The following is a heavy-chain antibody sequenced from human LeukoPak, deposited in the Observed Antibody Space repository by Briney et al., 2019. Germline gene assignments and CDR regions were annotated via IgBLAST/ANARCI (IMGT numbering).Heavy chain of an antibody. J-gene: IGHJ6*04. CDR3: VGVETITMVRGASGDV. Sequence: AGGSLRLSCAASGFSVSSNYMTWVRQAPGKGLEWVSVIHSGGRAYYSDSVNSRLTTSRDNSKNNLDLQMNSLSVEDTAVYYCVGVETITMVRGASGDVWGKGPAVTVSS. CDR2: IHSGGRA. V-gene: IGHV3-66*02. CDR1: GFSVSSNY. D-gene: IGHD3-10*01.